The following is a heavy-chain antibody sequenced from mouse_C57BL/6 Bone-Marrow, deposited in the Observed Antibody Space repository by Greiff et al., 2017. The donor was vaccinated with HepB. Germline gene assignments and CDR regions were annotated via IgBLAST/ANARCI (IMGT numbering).Heavy chain of an antibody. CDR3: AIITTDLYYFDY. CDR1: GYTFTSYW. J-gene: IGHJ2*01. CDR2: INPSNGGT. D-gene: IGHD1-1*01. V-gene: IGHV1-53*01. Sequence: QVQLKQPGTELVKPGASVKLSCKASGYTFTSYWMHWVKQRPGQGLEWIGNINPSNGGTNYNEKFKSKATLTVDKSSSTAYMQLSSLTSEDSAVYYCAIITTDLYYFDYWGQGTTLTVSS.